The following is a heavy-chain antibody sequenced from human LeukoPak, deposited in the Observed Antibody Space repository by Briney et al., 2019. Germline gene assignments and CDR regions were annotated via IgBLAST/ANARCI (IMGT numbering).Heavy chain of an antibody. CDR1: GGTFSSYA. CDR3: ARYCSSTSCFNWFDP. Sequence: SVKVSXKASGGTFSSYAISWVRQAPGQGLEWMGGIIPIFGTANYAQKFQGRVTITADESTSTAYMELSSLRSEDTAVYYCARYCSSTSCFNWFDPWGQGTLVTVSS. J-gene: IGHJ5*02. D-gene: IGHD2-2*01. CDR2: IIPIFGTA. V-gene: IGHV1-69*13.